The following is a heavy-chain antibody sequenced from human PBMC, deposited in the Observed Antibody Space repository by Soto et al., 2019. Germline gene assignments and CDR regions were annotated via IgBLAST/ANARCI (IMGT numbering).Heavy chain of an antibody. Sequence: GASVKVSCKASGCTFSSYAISWVREAPGQGLEWMGGIIPIFGTANYAQRFQGRVTITADESTSTAYMELSSLRSEDTAVYYCASSRLLRVWYYDLWGSGTLVTVYS. CDR2: IIPIFGTA. CDR3: ASSRLLRVWYYDL. CDR1: GCTFSSYA. J-gene: IGHJ2*01. V-gene: IGHV1-69*13. D-gene: IGHD2-15*01.